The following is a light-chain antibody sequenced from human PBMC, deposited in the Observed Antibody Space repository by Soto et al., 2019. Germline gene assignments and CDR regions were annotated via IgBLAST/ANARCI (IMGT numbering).Light chain of an antibody. V-gene: IGKV3-15*01. CDR1: QSVFSN. J-gene: IGKJ1*01. CDR3: QQYNDWPRT. CDR2: GAS. Sequence: EIVMTQSPATLSVSPGERATLSCRASQSVFSNLAWYQQKPGQAPGLLIYGASTRATGIPARFSGSGSGTQFTLTISGLQSEDFAFYYCQQYNDWPRTFGEGTKVEIK.